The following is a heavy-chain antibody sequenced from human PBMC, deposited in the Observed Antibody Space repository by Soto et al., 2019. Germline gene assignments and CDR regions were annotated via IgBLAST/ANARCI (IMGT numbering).Heavy chain of an antibody. J-gene: IGHJ6*02. V-gene: IGHV4-34*01. Sequence: SSETLSLTCAVYGGSFSGYYWSWIRQPPGKGLEWIGEINHSGSTNYNPSLKSRVTISVDTSKNQFSLKLSSVTAADTAVYYCARTPYYYGMDVWGQGTTVTVSS. CDR3: ARTPYYYGMDV. CDR2: INHSGST. CDR1: GGSFSGYY.